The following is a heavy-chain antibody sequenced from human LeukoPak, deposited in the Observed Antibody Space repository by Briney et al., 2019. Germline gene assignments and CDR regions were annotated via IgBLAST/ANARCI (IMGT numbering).Heavy chain of an antibody. CDR1: GFTVSSNY. CDR2: IYYSGST. Sequence: GSLRLSCAASGFTVSSNYMSWVRQPPGKGLEWIGSIYYSGSTYYNPSLKSRVTISVDTSKNQFSLKLSSVTAADTAVYYCARTSVISSGYYPGITNWFDPWGQGTLVTVSS. J-gene: IGHJ5*02. D-gene: IGHD6-19*01. V-gene: IGHV4-39*01. CDR3: ARTSVISSGYYPGITNWFDP.